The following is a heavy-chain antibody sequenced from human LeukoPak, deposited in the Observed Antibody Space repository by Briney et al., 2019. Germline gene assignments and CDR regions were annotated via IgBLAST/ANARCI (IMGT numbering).Heavy chain of an antibody. CDR3: ARVMVATYYFDY. Sequence: SETLSLTCTVSGGSISSGCYLWTSIRQHPGKGLEWIGYIYYSGSTYYNPSLKSRVTISVDTSKNQFSLKLSSVTAADTAVYSCARVMVATYYFDYWGQGTLVTVSS. J-gene: IGHJ4*02. CDR1: GGSISSGCYL. CDR2: IYYSGST. V-gene: IGHV4-31*03. D-gene: IGHD5-12*01.